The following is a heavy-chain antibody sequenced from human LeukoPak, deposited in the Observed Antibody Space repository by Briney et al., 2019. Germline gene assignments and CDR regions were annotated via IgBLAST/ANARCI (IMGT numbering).Heavy chain of an antibody. CDR2: IYDDNT. V-gene: IGHV3-23*01. J-gene: IGHJ4*02. CDR3: AARKVRGVWFYLDY. D-gene: IGHD3-10*01. Sequence: GGSLRLSCAASGLTVSAYAMAWVRQAPGKGLEWVSTIYDDNTYYADSVKGRFAISTDNSKNTLYLQMNSLRVEDTAVYFCAARKVRGVWFYLDYWGQGTLVTVSS. CDR1: GLTVSAYA.